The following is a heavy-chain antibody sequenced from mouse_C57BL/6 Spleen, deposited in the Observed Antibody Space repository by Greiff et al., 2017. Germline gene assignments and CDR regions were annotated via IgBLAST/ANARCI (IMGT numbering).Heavy chain of an antibody. V-gene: IGHV1-66*01. CDR1: GYSFTSYY. CDR2: IYPGSGNT. CDR3: ARDLGTDYAMDY. J-gene: IGHJ4*01. Sequence: QVQLQQSGPELVKPGASVKISCKASGYSFTSYYIHWVKQRPGQGLEWIGWIYPGSGNTKYNEKFKGKATLTADTSSSTAYMQLSSLTSEDSAVYYCARDLGTDYAMDYWGQGTSVTVSS. D-gene: IGHD3-3*01.